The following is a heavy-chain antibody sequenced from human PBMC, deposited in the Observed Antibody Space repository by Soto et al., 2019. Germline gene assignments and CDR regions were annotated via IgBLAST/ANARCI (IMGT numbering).Heavy chain of an antibody. CDR2: IHHSGGT. V-gene: IGHV4-59*02. J-gene: IGHJ5*02. CDR3: ARGGTYGSAVFNWFDP. Sequence: SETRSLTCSVTGASVSSYSWSWIRQSPGKGLEWIGYIHHSGGTNYTPSLRSRVTISVDTSKNQLSLNLTSLTAADTAVYYCARGGTYGSAVFNWFDPWGQGTLVTVSS. D-gene: IGHD3-10*01. CDR1: GASVSSYS.